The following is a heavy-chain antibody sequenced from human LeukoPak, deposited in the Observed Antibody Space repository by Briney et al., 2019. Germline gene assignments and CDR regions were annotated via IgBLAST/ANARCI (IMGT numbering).Heavy chain of an antibody. J-gene: IGHJ4*02. D-gene: IGHD3-3*01. Sequence: ASVKVSCKVSGYTLTELSMHWVRQAPGKGLEWMGGFGPEDGETIYAQKLQGRVTMTEDTSTDTAYMELSSLRSEDTAVYYCATDTRRRYDFWSGYPNFDYWGQGTLVTVSS. CDR2: FGPEDGET. CDR1: GYTLTELS. CDR3: ATDTRRRYDFWSGYPNFDY. V-gene: IGHV1-24*01.